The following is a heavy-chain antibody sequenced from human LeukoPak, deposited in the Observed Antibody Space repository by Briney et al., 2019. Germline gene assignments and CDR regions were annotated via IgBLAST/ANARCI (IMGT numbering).Heavy chain of an antibody. Sequence: SETLSLTCTVSGGSISSTSNYWGWIRQPPGKGLEWIGSIHYSGSTYYNPSLKSRVSISVDTSKNQFSLKLSSVTAPDTAVYYCASGRLGLCRRTNCYDDDFDIWGQGTMVTVSS. CDR1: GGSISSTSNY. CDR2: IHYSGST. V-gene: IGHV4-39*01. J-gene: IGHJ3*02. CDR3: ASGRLGLCRRTNCYDDDFDI. D-gene: IGHD2-2*01.